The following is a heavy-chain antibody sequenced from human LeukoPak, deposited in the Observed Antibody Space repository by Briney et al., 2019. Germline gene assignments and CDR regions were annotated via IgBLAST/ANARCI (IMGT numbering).Heavy chain of an antibody. CDR3: ATDGAGFDT. CDR2: INIGSTNT. V-gene: IGHV3-11*05. Sequence: GGSLRLSCAASGFTFNDYYMSWIRQAPGKGLEWLSYINIGSTNTHYADSVKGRFTISRDNAKKSLYLEMNNLRAEDTAVYYCATDGAGFDTWGQGVLVTVSS. CDR1: GFTFNDYY. J-gene: IGHJ5*02.